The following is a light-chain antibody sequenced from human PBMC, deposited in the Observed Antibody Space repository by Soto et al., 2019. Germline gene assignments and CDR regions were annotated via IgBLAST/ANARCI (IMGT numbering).Light chain of an antibody. CDR1: QSISSD. CDR3: QQSFSIPYT. J-gene: IGKJ2*01. V-gene: IGKV1-39*01. CDR2: AAY. Sequence: DIQMTQSPSSLSASVGDRVTITCRASQSISSDLHWYQQKPGKAPKLLISAAYILQSGVQSRFSGSGSGTDFTLTIRSLQPEDFATYFCQQSFSIPYTFGQGTKVDIK.